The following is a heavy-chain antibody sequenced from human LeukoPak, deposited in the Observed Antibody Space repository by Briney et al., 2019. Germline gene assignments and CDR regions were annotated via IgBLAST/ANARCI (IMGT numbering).Heavy chain of an antibody. Sequence: GRSLRLSCAASGFTISDYAIHWVRQAPGKGLEWVAVISYDGNNKEYADSVKGRFTISRDNSKSTVYLQMNSLRGEDTAVFYCARDPLNRRWGSYYFDYWGQGTLVTVSS. CDR1: GFTISDYA. CDR2: ISYDGNNK. CDR3: ARDPLNRRWGSYYFDY. J-gene: IGHJ4*02. D-gene: IGHD1-14*01. V-gene: IGHV3-30-3*01.